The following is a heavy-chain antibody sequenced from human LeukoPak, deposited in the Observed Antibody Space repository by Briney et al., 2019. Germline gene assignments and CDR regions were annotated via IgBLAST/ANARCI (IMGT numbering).Heavy chain of an antibody. Sequence: SETLSLTCTVSRGPISTYYWSWIRQSPGKELEWIGYIYYTGSTSYNPSLKSRVAISVDTSKNQFSLKLSSVTAADTAVYYCARATSWSYYYMDVWAKGTTVTVSS. CDR3: ARATSWSYYYMDV. CDR1: RGPISTYY. CDR2: IYYTGST. V-gene: IGHV4-59*01. J-gene: IGHJ6*03.